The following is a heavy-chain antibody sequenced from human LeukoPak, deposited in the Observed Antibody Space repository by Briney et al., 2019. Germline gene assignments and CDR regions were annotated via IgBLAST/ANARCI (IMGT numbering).Heavy chain of an antibody. CDR3: TKDRDYYGSGSN. D-gene: IGHD3-10*01. Sequence: GSLRLSCAASGFTFSSYAMGWVRQAPGKGLEWVSAISGSGDSTYYADSVKGRFTISRDNSKNTLHLQMNSLRAEDTALYYCTKDRDYYGSGSNWGQGTMVTVSS. CDR2: ISGSGDST. V-gene: IGHV3-23*01. J-gene: IGHJ3*01. CDR1: GFTFSSYA.